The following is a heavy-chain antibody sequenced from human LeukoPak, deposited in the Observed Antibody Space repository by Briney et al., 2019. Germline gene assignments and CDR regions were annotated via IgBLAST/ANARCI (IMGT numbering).Heavy chain of an antibody. Sequence: GGSVKVSCKASGYTFTSYGFSWVRQAPGQGLEWMGWINAYNGNKNYAQKLQGRVTMTTDTSTSRAYMELRSLRFDDTAVYYCARRQGTTLSFDYWGQGTLVTVSS. D-gene: IGHD1-1*01. CDR2: INAYNGNK. CDR3: ARRQGTTLSFDY. CDR1: GYTFTSYG. V-gene: IGHV1-18*01. J-gene: IGHJ4*02.